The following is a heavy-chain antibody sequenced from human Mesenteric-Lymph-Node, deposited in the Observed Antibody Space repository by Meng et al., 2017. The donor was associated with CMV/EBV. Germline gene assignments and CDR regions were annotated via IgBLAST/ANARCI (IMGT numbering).Heavy chain of an antibody. J-gene: IGHJ4*02. CDR1: GYTFSSYA. Sequence: SCKASGYTFSSYAMSWVRQAPGQRLEWMGWINAGNGDTKYSQKFQGRVTITRDTSASTAYMELSSLRSEDTAVYYCARGSSSWYNDYWGQGTLVTVSS. D-gene: IGHD6-13*01. V-gene: IGHV1-3*01. CDR2: INAGNGDT. CDR3: ARGSSSWYNDY.